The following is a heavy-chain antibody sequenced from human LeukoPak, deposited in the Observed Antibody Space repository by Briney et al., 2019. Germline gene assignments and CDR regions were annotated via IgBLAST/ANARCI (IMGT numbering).Heavy chain of an antibody. CDR2: INPNSGGT. V-gene: IGHV1-2*02. J-gene: IGHJ3*02. Sequence: GASVKVSCKASGYTFTGYYMHWVRQAPGQGLEWMGWINPNSGGTNYAQKFQGRVTMTRDTSISTAYMELSRLRSDDTAVYYCARDLLRYFDWLLLNGNAFDIWGQGTMVTVSS. D-gene: IGHD3-9*01. CDR3: ARDLLRYFDWLLLNGNAFDI. CDR1: GYTFTGYY.